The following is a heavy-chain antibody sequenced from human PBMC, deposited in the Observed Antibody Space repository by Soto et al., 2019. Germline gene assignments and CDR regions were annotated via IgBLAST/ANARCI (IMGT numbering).Heavy chain of an antibody. V-gene: IGHV6-1*01. CDR3: ARVDATVTSYYFDS. J-gene: IGHJ4*02. Sequence: PSQTLSLTCAISGDSVSSKSAAWNWIRQSPSRGLEWLGRTYYRSKWYNDYAVSVKSRITINPDTSKNHFSLKLSSLTAADTAVYFCARVDATVTSYYFDSWGQGTLVTVSS. CDR1: GDSVSSKSAA. D-gene: IGHD4-17*01. CDR2: TYYRSKWYN.